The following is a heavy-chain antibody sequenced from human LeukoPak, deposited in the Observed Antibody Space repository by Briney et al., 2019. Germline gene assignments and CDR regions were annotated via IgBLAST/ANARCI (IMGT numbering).Heavy chain of an antibody. CDR1: GYTFTGYY. CDR2: INPNSGGT. J-gene: IGHJ4*02. V-gene: IGHV1-2*02. Sequence: ASVTVSCKASGYTFTGYYMHWVRQAPGQGLEWMGWINPNSGGTNYAQKFQGRVTMTRDTSISTAYMELSRLRSDDTAVYYCARVAAYYDISDYWGQGTLVTVSS. D-gene: IGHD3-9*01. CDR3: ARVAAYYDISDY.